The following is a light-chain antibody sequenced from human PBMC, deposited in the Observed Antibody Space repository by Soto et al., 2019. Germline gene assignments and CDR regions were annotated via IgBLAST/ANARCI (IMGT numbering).Light chain of an antibody. V-gene: IGLV1-44*01. CDR1: ISDIGSYA. CDR2: ADN. J-gene: IGLJ2*01. CDR3: ATWDATVTVL. Sequence: QPVLTQPPSASGAPGQRVTISCSGSISDIGSYAVHWYQQFPGTAPKLLIYADNQRPSGVPDRFSGSKSGTSASLAISGLQSEDEADYYCATWDATVTVLLGGGTKLTVL.